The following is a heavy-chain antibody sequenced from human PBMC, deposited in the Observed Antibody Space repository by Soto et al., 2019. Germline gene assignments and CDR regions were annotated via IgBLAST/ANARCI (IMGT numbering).Heavy chain of an antibody. CDR1: GYTFTSYA. CDR2: INAGKGNT. Sequence: QVQLVQSGAEVKKPGASVKVSCKASGYTFTSYALHWVRQGPGQRLEWMGWINAGKGNTKYSQNFQGRVTITRDTSASTVYMELTSLRSEDTAVFYCARDRDQIIPPSIYWYDSRGAGDVFDIWGQGTKVTVSS. J-gene: IGHJ3*02. V-gene: IGHV1-3*01. D-gene: IGHD3-22*01. CDR3: ARDRDQIIPPSIYWYDSRGAGDVFDI.